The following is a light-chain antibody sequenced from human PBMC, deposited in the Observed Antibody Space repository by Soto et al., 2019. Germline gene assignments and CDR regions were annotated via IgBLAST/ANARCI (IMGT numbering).Light chain of an antibody. J-gene: IGLJ3*02. V-gene: IGLV2-23*01. Sequence: QSALTQPASVSGSPGQSITISCTGTSSDVGSYNLVSWYQQHPGKAPKLMIYEGSKRPSGVSNRFSGSKSGNTASLTISGLQAEDEAHYYSCAYAGSSTSAVLGVGTKLTVL. CDR2: EGS. CDR1: SSDVGSYNL. CDR3: CAYAGSSTSAV.